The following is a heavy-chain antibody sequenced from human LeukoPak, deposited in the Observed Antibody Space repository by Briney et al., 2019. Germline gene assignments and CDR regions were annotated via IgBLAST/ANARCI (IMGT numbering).Heavy chain of an antibody. CDR1: GYTFTSYW. CDR3: ARHRGYYGSGITDY. J-gene: IGHJ4*02. CDR2: IYPADSDT. V-gene: IGHV5-51*01. Sequence: GESLKISCKGSGYTFTSYWIGWVRQMPGKGLEWMGIIYPADSDTRYSPTFQDQVIISVDNSISTAYLQWSSLKASDTAMYYCARHRGYYGSGITDYWGQGTLVTLSS. D-gene: IGHD3-10*01.